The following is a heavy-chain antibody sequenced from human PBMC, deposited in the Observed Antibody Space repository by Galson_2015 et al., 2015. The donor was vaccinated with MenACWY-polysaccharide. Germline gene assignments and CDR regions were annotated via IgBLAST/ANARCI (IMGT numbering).Heavy chain of an antibody. D-gene: IGHD6-19*01. CDR3: VRGTGLAY. CDR1: GGSLDTYY. V-gene: IGHV4-59*01. J-gene: IGHJ4*02. Sequence: ETLSLTCSVSGGSLDTYYWSWIRQPPGKGLEWIGYVYYGGSTNYNPSLKSRVTISADTSKNQFFLRLSSVTAADTAVYYCVRGTGLAYWGQGTLVSVS. CDR2: VYYGGST.